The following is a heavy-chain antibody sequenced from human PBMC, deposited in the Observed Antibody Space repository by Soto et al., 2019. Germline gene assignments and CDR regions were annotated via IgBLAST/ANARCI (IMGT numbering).Heavy chain of an antibody. J-gene: IGHJ6*02. D-gene: IGHD5-18*01. Sequence: QVQLQESGPGLVKPSETLSLTCTVSGGSISSYYWSWIRQPAGKGLEWIGRVYTSGSTNYNPSLKSRVTMSVDTSKNQFSLKLSSVTAADTAVYYCARGGSYDKYYYYYGMDVWGQGTTVTVSS. CDR3: ARGGSYDKYYYYYGMDV. V-gene: IGHV4-4*07. CDR1: GGSISSYY. CDR2: VYTSGST.